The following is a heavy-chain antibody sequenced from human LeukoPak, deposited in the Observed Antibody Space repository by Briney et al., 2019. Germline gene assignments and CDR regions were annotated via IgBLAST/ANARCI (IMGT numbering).Heavy chain of an antibody. Sequence: SETLSLTCTVSGGSISSYYWSWIRQPPGKGLEWIGYIYYSGSTNYNPSLKSRVTISVDTSKNQFSLKLSSVTAADTAVYYCARATTVTRDYYYYMDVWGKGTTVTVSS. CDR1: GGSISSYY. D-gene: IGHD4-11*01. CDR3: ARATTVTRDYYYYMDV. CDR2: IYYSGST. J-gene: IGHJ6*03. V-gene: IGHV4-59*01.